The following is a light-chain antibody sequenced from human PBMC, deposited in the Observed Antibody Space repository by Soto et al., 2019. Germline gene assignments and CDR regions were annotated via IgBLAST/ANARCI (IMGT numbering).Light chain of an antibody. V-gene: IGLV1-44*01. CDR3: AAWDDSLNGVV. CDR2: GND. Sequence: QSVLTQPPSASGTLGQRVTISCSGSSSNIGGNIVNWYQQLPGTAPKLLIFGNDQRPSWVPDRFSGSKSGTSASLAISGLQSEDEANYYCAAWDDSLNGVVFGGGTKLTVL. CDR1: SSNIGGNI. J-gene: IGLJ2*01.